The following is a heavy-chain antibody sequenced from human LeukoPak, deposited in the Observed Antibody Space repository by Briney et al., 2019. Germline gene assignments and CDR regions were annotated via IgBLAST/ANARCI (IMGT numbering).Heavy chain of an antibody. Sequence: SETLSLTCTVSGGSISSGSYYWGWIRQPPGKGLEWIGSIYYSGIIHYKPSLKSRVTISADTSKNQFSLKLSSVTAADTAVYYCARRGDPWGQGTLVTVSS. CDR2: IYYSGII. V-gene: IGHV4-39*01. J-gene: IGHJ5*02. CDR3: ARRGDP. D-gene: IGHD3-16*01. CDR1: GGSISSGSYY.